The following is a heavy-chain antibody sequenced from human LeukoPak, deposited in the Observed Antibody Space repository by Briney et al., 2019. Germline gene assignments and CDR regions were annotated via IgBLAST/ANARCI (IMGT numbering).Heavy chain of an antibody. J-gene: IGHJ4*02. CDR2: INSDGSST. CDR3: ARHYYGSAFDY. CDR1: GFTFSSYW. D-gene: IGHD3-10*01. Sequence: PGGSLRLSCAASGFTFSSYWMHWVRQAPGKGLVWVSRINSDGSSTSYADSVKGRFTISRDNAKNTLYLQMNSLRAEDTAVYYCARHYYGSAFDYWGQGTLVTVSS. V-gene: IGHV3-74*01.